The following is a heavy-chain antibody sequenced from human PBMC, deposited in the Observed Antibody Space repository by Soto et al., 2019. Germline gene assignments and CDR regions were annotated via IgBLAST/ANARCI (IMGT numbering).Heavy chain of an antibody. Sequence: GGSLRLSCAASGFTFSDYYMSWIRQAPGKGLEWVSYISSSGSTIYYADSVKGRFTISRDNAKNSLYLQMNSLRAEDTAVYYCARDRGDIAAAVHDAFDIWGQGTMVTVSS. CDR3: ARDRGDIAAAVHDAFDI. CDR1: GFTFSDYY. J-gene: IGHJ3*02. CDR2: ISSSGSTI. V-gene: IGHV3-11*01. D-gene: IGHD6-13*01.